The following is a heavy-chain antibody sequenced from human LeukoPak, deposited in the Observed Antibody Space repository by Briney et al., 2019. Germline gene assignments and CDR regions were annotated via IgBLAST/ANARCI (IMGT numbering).Heavy chain of an antibody. Sequence: GGSLRLSCAASGFTFSTYWMSWVRQAPGKGLEWVANIRQDGSEKYYVDSVKGRFTISRDNAKKSLYLQMNSLRAEDTAVYYCASGFLDDFWSGHFWGQGTLVTVSS. CDR1: GFTFSTYW. V-gene: IGHV3-7*01. D-gene: IGHD3-3*01. J-gene: IGHJ4*02. CDR2: IRQDGSEK. CDR3: ASGFLDDFWSGHF.